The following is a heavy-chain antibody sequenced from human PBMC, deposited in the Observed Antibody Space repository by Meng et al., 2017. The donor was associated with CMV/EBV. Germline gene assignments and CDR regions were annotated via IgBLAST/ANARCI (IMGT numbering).Heavy chain of an antibody. V-gene: IGHV4-61*01. J-gene: IGHJ6*02. CDR3: AGERGYSSSWRRGYYGMDV. Sequence: SETLSLTCTVSGGSVSSGSCSWSWIRQPPGKGLEWIGYIYYSGSTNDNPSLKSRVTISVDTSKNQFSLKRSSVTAADTAGYYCAGERGYSSSWRRGYYGMDVWGQGTTVTVSS. CDR1: GGSVSSGSCS. D-gene: IGHD6-13*01. CDR2: IYYSGST.